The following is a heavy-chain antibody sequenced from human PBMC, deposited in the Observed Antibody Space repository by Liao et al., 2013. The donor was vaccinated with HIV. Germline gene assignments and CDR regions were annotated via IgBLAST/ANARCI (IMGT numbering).Heavy chain of an antibody. CDR1: GGSISSGVYS. Sequence: QLQLQESGSGLVKPSQTLSLTCAVSGGSISSGVYSWSWIRQPPGKGLEWIGYIYHSGSTYYNPSLKSRVTISVDRSKNQFSLKLSSVTAADTAVYYCARDKAYCSSTSCYINHYYYYMDVWGKGTTVTVSS. CDR3: ARDKAYCSSTSCYINHYYYYMDV. D-gene: IGHD2-2*02. J-gene: IGHJ6*03. V-gene: IGHV4-30-2*01. CDR2: IYHSGST.